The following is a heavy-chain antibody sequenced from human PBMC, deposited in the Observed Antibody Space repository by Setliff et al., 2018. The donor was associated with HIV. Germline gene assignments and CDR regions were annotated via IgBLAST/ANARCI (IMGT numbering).Heavy chain of an antibody. CDR1: GFTFSTYP. D-gene: IGHD3-3*01. CDR2: ISGSGGST. J-gene: IGHJ6*02. Sequence: GESLKISCAASGFTFSTYPMSWVRQAPGKGLEWVSGISGSGGSTYYADSVKGRFTISRDNSKNTVYLQMNSLRAEDTAVYYCARVPYFSFWSGYFDIYGMDVWGQGTAVTVS. CDR3: ARVPYFSFWSGYFDIYGMDV. V-gene: IGHV3-23*01.